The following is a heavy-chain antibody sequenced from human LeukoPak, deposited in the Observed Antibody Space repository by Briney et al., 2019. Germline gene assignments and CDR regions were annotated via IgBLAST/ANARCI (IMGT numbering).Heavy chain of an antibody. J-gene: IGHJ4*02. V-gene: IGHV3-11*04. CDR1: GFRFDSFY. CDR2: ISASGAVP. D-gene: IGHD3-22*01. CDR3: ARSLIVASEGY. Sequence: GGPLRLSCAASGFRFDSFYMGWIRQVSGKGLDYIALISASGAVPYYAESVKGRFTISRDNAKNSVSLQMNSLSADDTAIYYCARSLIVASEGYWGQGTQVTVSS.